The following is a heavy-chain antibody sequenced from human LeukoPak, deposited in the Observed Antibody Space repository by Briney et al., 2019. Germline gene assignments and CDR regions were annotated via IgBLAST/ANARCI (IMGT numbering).Heavy chain of an antibody. V-gene: IGHV3-23*01. Sequence: PGGSLRLSCAASGFTFSSYAMSWVRQAPGKGLEWVSAISGSGGSTYYADSVKGRFTISRDNSKNTLYLQMNSLRAEDTAVYYCARDRNFDWLFPAYDAFDIWGQGTVVTVSS. CDR3: ARDRNFDWLFPAYDAFDI. J-gene: IGHJ3*02. CDR2: ISGSGGST. CDR1: GFTFSSYA. D-gene: IGHD3-9*01.